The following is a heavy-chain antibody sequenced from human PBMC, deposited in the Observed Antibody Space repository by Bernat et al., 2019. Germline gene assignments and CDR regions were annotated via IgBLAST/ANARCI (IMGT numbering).Heavy chain of an antibody. Sequence: QVQLVESGGGVVQPGRSLRLSCAASGFTFKDYGMHWVRQAPDKGLEWVAIIWYDGSNKYYADSVKGRFTISRDNSKNTLYLQMNSLRAEDTAVYYCARDDYLTRKFLLKQWHGLGVDYWGQGTLVTVSS. CDR2: IWYDGSNK. D-gene: IGHD6-19*01. CDR3: ARDDYLTRKFLLKQWHGLGVDY. V-gene: IGHV3-33*01. J-gene: IGHJ4*02. CDR1: GFTFKDYG.